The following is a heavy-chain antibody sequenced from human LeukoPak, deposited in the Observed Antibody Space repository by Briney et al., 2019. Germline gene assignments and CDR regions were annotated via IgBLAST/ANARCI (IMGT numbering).Heavy chain of an antibody. V-gene: IGHV3-21*01. D-gene: IGHD6-19*01. Sequence: GGSLRLSCAVSGFTFSNYSMNWVRQAPGKGLEWVSLISSSSSYIYYADSVKGRFTIFRDNAKNSLYLQMDSLRAEDTAVYYCARGDSGWYRRWGQGTLVTVSS. J-gene: IGHJ4*02. CDR2: ISSSSSYI. CDR3: ARGDSGWYRR. CDR1: GFTFSNYS.